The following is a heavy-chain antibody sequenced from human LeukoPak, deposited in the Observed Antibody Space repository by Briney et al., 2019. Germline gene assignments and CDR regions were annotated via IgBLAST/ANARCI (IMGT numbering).Heavy chain of an antibody. CDR3: ARLNDFWSGYYRD. Sequence: PSETLSLTCTVSGGSISSYYWCWIRQPPGKGLEWIGYIYYSGSTNYNPSLKSRVTISVDTSKNQFSLKLSSVTAADTAVYYCARLNDFWSGYYRDWGQGTLVTVSS. CDR2: IYYSGST. J-gene: IGHJ4*02. V-gene: IGHV4-59*08. D-gene: IGHD3-3*01. CDR1: GGSISSYY.